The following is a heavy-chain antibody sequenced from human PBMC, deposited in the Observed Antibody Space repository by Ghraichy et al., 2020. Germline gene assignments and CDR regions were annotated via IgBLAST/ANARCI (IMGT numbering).Heavy chain of an antibody. CDR3: ARVPWHNYGSGSYSRYYFDY. Sequence: SQTLSLTCAISGDSVSSNSAAWNWIRQSPSRGLEWLGRTYYRSKWYNDYAVSVKSRITINPDTSKNQFSLQLNSVTPEDTAVYYCARVPWHNYGSGSYSRYYFDYWGQGTLVTVSS. J-gene: IGHJ4*02. CDR2: TYYRSKWYN. V-gene: IGHV6-1*01. CDR1: GDSVSSNSAA. D-gene: IGHD3-10*01.